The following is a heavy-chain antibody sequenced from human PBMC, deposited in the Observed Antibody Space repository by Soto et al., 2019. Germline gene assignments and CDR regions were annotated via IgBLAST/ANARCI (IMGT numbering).Heavy chain of an antibody. CDR1: GGTFSSYA. V-gene: IGHV1-46*01. CDR3: ARDQRSTIATRYWFDP. D-gene: IGHD6-6*01. J-gene: IGHJ5*02. Sequence: GASVKVSCKASGGTFSSYAISWVRQAPGQGLEWMGIINPSGGSTSYAQKFQGRVTMTRDTSTSTVYMELSRLRSEDTAVYYCARDQRSTIATRYWFDPWGQGTLVTVSS. CDR2: INPSGGST.